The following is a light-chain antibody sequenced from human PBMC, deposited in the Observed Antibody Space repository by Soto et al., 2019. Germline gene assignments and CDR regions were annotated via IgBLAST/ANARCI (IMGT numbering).Light chain of an antibody. V-gene: IGLV1-51*01. CDR1: RANIGNND. CDR3: GTWDNTLSSTV. CDR2: DSH. J-gene: IGLJ2*01. Sequence: QSVLTQPPSVSAAPGRKVTISCSGSRANIGNNDVSWYQQFPGTAPTLLIYDSHQRPSGIPDRFSASKSGTSASLGIADLQTGDEADYYCGTWDNTLSSTVFGGGTKLTGL.